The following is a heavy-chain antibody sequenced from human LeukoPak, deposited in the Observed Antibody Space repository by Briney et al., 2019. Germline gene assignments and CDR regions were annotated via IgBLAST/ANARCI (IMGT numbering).Heavy chain of an antibody. D-gene: IGHD2-2*01. CDR1: GYTFSNFD. J-gene: IGHJ4*02. CDR2: MNPESGNT. V-gene: IGHV1-8*01. Sequence: GASVKVSFTSSGYTFSNFDINWERQAPGQGPEWMGWMNPESGNTGYAQKFHGKVTMTRDSSKSTAYMELISLRFEDTAIYYCTRAIRHQLLSDYWGQGTLVTVSS. CDR3: TRAIRHQLLSDY.